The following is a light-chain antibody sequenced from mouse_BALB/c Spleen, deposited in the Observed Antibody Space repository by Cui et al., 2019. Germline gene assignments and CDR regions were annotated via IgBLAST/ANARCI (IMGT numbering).Light chain of an antibody. CDR1: DQINNW. Sequence: DIQMTQSSSYLPVSLGGRVTITCKGSDQINNWLAWYQQKPGNAPRLLISGATSLETGVPSRFSGSGSGKDYTLSITSLQTEDVANYYCQQYWSTPWTFGGGTKLEIK. CDR3: QQYWSTPWT. V-gene: IGKV13-85*01. J-gene: IGKJ1*01. CDR2: GAT.